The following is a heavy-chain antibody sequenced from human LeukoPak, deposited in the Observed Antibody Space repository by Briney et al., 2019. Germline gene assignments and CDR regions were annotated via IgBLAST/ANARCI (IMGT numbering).Heavy chain of an antibody. CDR1: GFTVSSNY. Sequence: GGSLRLSCAASGFTVSSNYMSWVRQAPGKGLEWVSAISGSGGSTYYADSVKGRFTISRDNSKNTLYLQMNSLRAEDTAVYYCARNGGSSEYFDYWGQGTLVTVSS. D-gene: IGHD6-6*01. V-gene: IGHV3-23*01. J-gene: IGHJ4*02. CDR2: ISGSGGST. CDR3: ARNGGSSEYFDY.